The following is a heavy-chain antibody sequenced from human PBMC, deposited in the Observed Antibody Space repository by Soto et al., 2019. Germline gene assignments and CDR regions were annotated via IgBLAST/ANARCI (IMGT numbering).Heavy chain of an antibody. CDR2: IYYSGST. J-gene: IGHJ4*02. Sequence: PSETLSLTCTVSGGSISSGGYYWSWIRQHPGKGLEWIGYIYYSGSTYYNPSLKSRVTISVDTSKNQFSLKLSSVTAADTAVYYCARVRITMIVGFDYWGQGTLVTVSS. D-gene: IGHD3-22*01. CDR1: GGSISSGGYY. CDR3: ARVRITMIVGFDY. V-gene: IGHV4-31*03.